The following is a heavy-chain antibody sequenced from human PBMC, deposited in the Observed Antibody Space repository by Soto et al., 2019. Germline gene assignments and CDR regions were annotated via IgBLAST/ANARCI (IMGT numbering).Heavy chain of an antibody. CDR3: ARGRGVVGYISLDV. J-gene: IGHJ6*04. CDR1: GYTFTGYY. Sequence: ASVKVSCKASGYTFTGYYMHWVRQAPGQGLEWMGWINPNSGGTNYAQKFQGWVTMTRDTSISTAYMELSRLRSDDTAVYYCARGRGVVGYISLDVWGKGTTVTVSS. V-gene: IGHV1-2*04. CDR2: INPNSGGT. D-gene: IGHD6-25*01.